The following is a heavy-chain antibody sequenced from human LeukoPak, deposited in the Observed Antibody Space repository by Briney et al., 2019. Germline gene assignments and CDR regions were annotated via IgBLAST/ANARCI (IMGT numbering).Heavy chain of an antibody. CDR3: ARLQGDSTAIFDY. CDR1: GGSISGDY. CDR2: IYYTGAT. D-gene: IGHD2-21*01. J-gene: IGHJ4*02. Sequence: SETLSLTCTVSGGSISGDYWSWIRQPPGKGLEWVAYIYYTGATNYYPSLKSRATISVDTSKNQFSLRLSSVTAADTAVYYCARLQGDSTAIFDYWGQGTLVSVSS. V-gene: IGHV4-59*01.